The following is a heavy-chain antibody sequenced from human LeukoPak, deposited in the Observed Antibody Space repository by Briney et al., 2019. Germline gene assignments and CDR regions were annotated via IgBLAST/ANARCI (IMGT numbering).Heavy chain of an antibody. J-gene: IGHJ4*02. CDR1: GASINSHY. V-gene: IGHV4-4*07. CDR3: ARALNPLTGTYYFDY. CDR2: IYISGST. D-gene: IGHD4/OR15-4a*01. Sequence: SETLSLTCSVSGASINSHYWTWIRQPAGKGLEWIGRIYISGSTNYSPSLMSRVTMSVDTSKNQFSLNLISVTAADTAVYYCARALNPLTGTYYFDYWGQGTLVTVSS.